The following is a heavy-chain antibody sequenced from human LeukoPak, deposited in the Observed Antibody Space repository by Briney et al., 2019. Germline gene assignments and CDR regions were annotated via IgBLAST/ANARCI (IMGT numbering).Heavy chain of an antibody. J-gene: IGHJ4*02. D-gene: IGHD6-13*01. V-gene: IGHV3-15*01. CDR1: GFTFSNAW. Sequence: GGSLRLSCAVSGFTFSNAWMSWVRQAPGKGLEWVGRIKSKTDGGTTDYAAPVKGRFTISRDDSKNTLYLQTNSLKTEDTAVYYCTTERVVAAAGTYYWGQGTLVTVSS. CDR2: IKSKTDGGTT. CDR3: TTERVVAAAGTYY.